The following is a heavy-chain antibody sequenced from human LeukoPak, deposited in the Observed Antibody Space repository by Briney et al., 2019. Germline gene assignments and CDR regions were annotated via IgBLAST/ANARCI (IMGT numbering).Heavy chain of an antibody. J-gene: IGHJ6*04. CDR3: ARADRMATTNYYYYYGMDV. CDR2: IYHSGST. Sequence: PSETLSLTCAVSGYSISSGYYWGWIRQPPGKGLEWIGSIYHSGSTYYNPSLKSRVTISVDTSKNQFSLKLSSVTAADTAVYYCARADRMATTNYYYYYGMDVWGKGTTVTVSS. V-gene: IGHV4-38-2*01. D-gene: IGHD5-12*01. CDR1: GYSISSGYY.